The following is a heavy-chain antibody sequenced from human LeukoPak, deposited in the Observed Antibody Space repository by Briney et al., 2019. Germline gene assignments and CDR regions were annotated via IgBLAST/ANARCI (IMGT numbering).Heavy chain of an antibody. CDR1: GFTFSSYW. CDR3: ARQYCSSTSCFYAFDI. D-gene: IGHD2-2*01. Sequence: GGYLRLSCAPSGFTFSSYWMSWVRQAPGKGLEWVANIKQDGSEKNYVDSVKGRFTISRDNAKSSLYLQMNSLRAEDTAVYYCARQYCSSTSCFYAFDIWGQGTMVTVSS. V-gene: IGHV3-7*03. J-gene: IGHJ3*02. CDR2: IKQDGSEK.